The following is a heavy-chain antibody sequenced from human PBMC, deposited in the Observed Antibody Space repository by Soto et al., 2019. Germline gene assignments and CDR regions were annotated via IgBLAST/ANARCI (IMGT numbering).Heavy chain of an antibody. CDR1: GFTFSGSA. CDR3: TRHALQYCGGDCYLLPYFDL. V-gene: IGHV3-73*02. Sequence: EVQLVESGGGLVQPGGSLKLSCAASGFTFSGSAMHWVRQASGKGLEWVGRIRSKANNYATAYAALVKGRFTISRDDSKNTAYLQMNSLKTEDTAVYYCTRHALQYCGGDCYLLPYFDLWGRGTLVTVSS. D-gene: IGHD2-21*02. J-gene: IGHJ2*01. CDR2: IRSKANNYAT.